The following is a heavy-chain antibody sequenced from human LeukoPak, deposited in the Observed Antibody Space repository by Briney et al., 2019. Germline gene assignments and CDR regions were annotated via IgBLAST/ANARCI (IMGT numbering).Heavy chain of an antibody. J-gene: IGHJ4*02. V-gene: IGHV3-7*01. CDR2: IKPSGTET. CDR1: GFTFSTYW. Sequence: GGSLRISCAASGFTFSTYWMMWVRQAPGKGLEWVANIKPSGTETYYGDPVKGRFTISRDNAKNLLYLQMSSLRAEDTAVYSCGRFGDEAGIDNWGQGTLVTVSS. CDR3: GRFGDEAGIDN. D-gene: IGHD3-10*01.